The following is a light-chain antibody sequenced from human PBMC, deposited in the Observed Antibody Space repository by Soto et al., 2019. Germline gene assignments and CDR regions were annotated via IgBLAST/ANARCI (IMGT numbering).Light chain of an antibody. CDR2: DVS. Sequence: EIVLTQSPGTLSLSPGERATLSCRSSHSVSSNYLAWYQQKPGQAPRLLIYDVSSRATGIPDRFSRSGSGTDFTLTISSLEPVDFAVYYCQQYCISPTFGQGTNVEIK. V-gene: IGKV3-20*01. CDR1: HSVSSNY. CDR3: QQYCISPT. J-gene: IGKJ1*01.